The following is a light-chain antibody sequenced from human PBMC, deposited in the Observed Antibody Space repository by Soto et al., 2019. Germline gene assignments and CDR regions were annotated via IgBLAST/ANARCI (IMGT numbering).Light chain of an antibody. CDR1: RSNIGAGYD. V-gene: IGLV1-40*01. J-gene: IGLJ1*01. Sequence: QSVLTQPPSVSGAPGQRVTISCTGSRSNIGAGYDVHWYQQLPGTAPKLLIYGNSNRPSGVPDRFSGSKSGTSASLAITGLQAEDEADYYCQSYDSSLSGSYVFGAVTKVTVL. CDR3: QSYDSSLSGSYV. CDR2: GNS.